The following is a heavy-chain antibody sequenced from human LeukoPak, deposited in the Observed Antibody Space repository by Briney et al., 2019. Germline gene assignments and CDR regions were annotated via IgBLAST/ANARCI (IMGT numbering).Heavy chain of an antibody. J-gene: IGHJ3*02. V-gene: IGHV3-66*02. D-gene: IGHD5-24*01. CDR1: GFTFSSNY. CDR3: ARSSRDVDAFDI. Sequence: GGSLRLSCAASGFTFSSNYMNWVRQAPGKGLEWVSVIYRGGSTYYTDSVTGRFTISRDNSKNKRYVKMNSLRAEDTAVYYCARSSRDVDAFDIWGQGTMVTVSS. CDR2: IYRGGST.